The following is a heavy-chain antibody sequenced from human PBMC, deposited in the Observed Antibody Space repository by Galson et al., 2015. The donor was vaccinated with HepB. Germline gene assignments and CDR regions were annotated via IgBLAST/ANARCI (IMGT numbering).Heavy chain of an antibody. CDR1: GYSFTNYW. D-gene: IGHD6-13*01. Sequence: SGAEVKKPGESLKISCKGSGYSFTNYWIGWVRQMPGKGLEWMGIIYPGDSDTRYSPPFQGQVTISADKSISTAYLQWSSLKASDTAMYYCARLNFGAAAGTRPGDWYFDLWGRGTLVTVSS. V-gene: IGHV5-51*01. CDR3: ARLNFGAAAGTRPGDWYFDL. J-gene: IGHJ2*01. CDR2: IYPGDSDT.